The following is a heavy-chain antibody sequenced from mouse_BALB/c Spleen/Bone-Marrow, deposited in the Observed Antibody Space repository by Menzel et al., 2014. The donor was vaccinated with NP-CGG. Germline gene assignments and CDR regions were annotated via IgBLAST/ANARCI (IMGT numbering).Heavy chain of an antibody. J-gene: IGHJ2*01. Sequence: VQLKQSGPGLVKPSQSLSLTCTVTGYSITSDYAWNWIRQFPGNKLDWMGYISYSGSTSYNPSLKSRISITRDTSKNQFFLQLNSVTTEDTATYYCARWNGNYYFDYWGQGTTLTVSS. CDR2: ISYSGST. CDR1: GYSITSDYA. D-gene: IGHD2-1*01. V-gene: IGHV3-2*02. CDR3: ARWNGNYYFDY.